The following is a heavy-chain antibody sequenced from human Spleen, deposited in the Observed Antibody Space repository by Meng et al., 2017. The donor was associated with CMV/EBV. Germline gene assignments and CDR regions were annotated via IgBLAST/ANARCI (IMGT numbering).Heavy chain of an antibody. CDR3: ARPIRGYQLHPLWAFDV. Sequence: GESLKISCAASGFILSNFHVHWVRQAPGKGLEWVAFISYDGSEDYYADSVKGRFTISRDNAQNSLYLQMNSLRVEDTAVYYCARPIRGYQLHPLWAFDVWGQGTMVTVSS. CDR1: GFILSNFH. J-gene: IGHJ3*01. V-gene: IGHV3-30*04. D-gene: IGHD2-2*01. CDR2: ISYDGSED.